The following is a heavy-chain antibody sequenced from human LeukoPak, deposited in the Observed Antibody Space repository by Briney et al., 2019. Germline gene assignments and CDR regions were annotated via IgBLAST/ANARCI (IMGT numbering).Heavy chain of an antibody. CDR1: GFTFSSYA. V-gene: IGHV3-23*01. Sequence: GGSLRLSCAASGFTFSSYAMSWVRQAPGKGLEWVSAISGSGGSTYYADSVKGRFTISRDNSKNTLYLQMNSLRAEDTAVYYCARAYCTNGVCYSVVDYWGQGTLVTVSS. CDR2: ISGSGGST. D-gene: IGHD2-8*01. CDR3: ARAYCTNGVCYSVVDY. J-gene: IGHJ4*02.